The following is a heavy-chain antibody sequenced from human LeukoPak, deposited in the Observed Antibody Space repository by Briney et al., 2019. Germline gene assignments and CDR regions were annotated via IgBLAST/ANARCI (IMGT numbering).Heavy chain of an antibody. J-gene: IGHJ4*02. D-gene: IGHD5-12*01. CDR3: AKIGYSGYDGFDY. CDR1: GYTFTSYD. Sequence: VSVKVSRKASGYTFTSYDINWVRQATGQGLEWMGWMNPNSGNTGYAQKFQGRVTITRNTSISTAYMELSSLRSEDTAVYYCAKIGYSGYDGFDYWGQGTLVTVSS. V-gene: IGHV1-8*03. CDR2: MNPNSGNT.